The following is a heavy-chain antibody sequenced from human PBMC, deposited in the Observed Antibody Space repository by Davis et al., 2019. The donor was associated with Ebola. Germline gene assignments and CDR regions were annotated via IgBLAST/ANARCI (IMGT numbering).Heavy chain of an antibody. J-gene: IGHJ6*02. CDR1: GFTFSSYA. D-gene: IGHD2-15*01. Sequence: GESLKISCAASGFTFSSYAMHWVRQAPGKGLEWVAVISYDGSNKYYADSVKGRFTISRDNSKNTLYLQMNSLRAEDTAVYYCAKEFRTRRGYYYYYGMDVWGQGTTVTVSS. CDR2: ISYDGSNK. CDR3: AKEFRTRRGYYYYYGMDV. V-gene: IGHV3-30-3*01.